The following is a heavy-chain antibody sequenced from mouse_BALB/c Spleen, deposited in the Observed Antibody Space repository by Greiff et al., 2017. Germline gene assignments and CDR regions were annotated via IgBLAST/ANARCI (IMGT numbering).Heavy chain of an antibody. CDR3: ARDYPYGNYDYYAMDY. J-gene: IGHJ4*01. CDR1: GYTFTSYY. D-gene: IGHD2-10*02. Sequence: QVQLQQSGPELVKPGASVKMSCKASGYTFTSYYIHWVKQRPGQGLEWIGWIYPGDGSTKYNEKFKGKTTLTADKSSSTAYMLLSSLTSEDSAIYFCARDYPYGNYDYYAMDYWGQGTSVTVSS. CDR2: IYPGDGST. V-gene: IGHV1S56*01.